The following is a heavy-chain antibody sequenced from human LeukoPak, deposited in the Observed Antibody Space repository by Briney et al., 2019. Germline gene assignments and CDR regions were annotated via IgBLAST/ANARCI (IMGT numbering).Heavy chain of an antibody. D-gene: IGHD3-10*01. CDR2: INAGNGNT. Sequence: ASVKVSCKASGYTFTSYAMHWVCQAPGQRLEWMGWINAGNGNTEYSQKFQGRVTITRDTSASTAYMELSSLRSEDTAVYYCARATRVSYGMDVWGKGTTVTVSS. CDR3: ARATRVSYGMDV. J-gene: IGHJ6*04. CDR1: GYTFTSYA. V-gene: IGHV1-3*01.